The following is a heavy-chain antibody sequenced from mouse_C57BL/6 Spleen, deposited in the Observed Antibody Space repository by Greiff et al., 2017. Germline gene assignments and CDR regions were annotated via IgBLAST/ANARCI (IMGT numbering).Heavy chain of an antibody. V-gene: IGHV5-17*01. D-gene: IGHD2-5*01. CDR3: AKGDYTLGSNYGAMDY. CDR1: GFTFSDYG. Sequence: EVQLVESGGGLVKPGGSLKLSCAASGFTFSDYGMHWVRQAPEKGLEWVAYISSGSSTIYYADTVKGRFTISRDNAKNTLFLQMTSLRSEDTAMYYCAKGDYTLGSNYGAMDYWGQGTSVTVSS. CDR2: ISSGSSTI. J-gene: IGHJ4*01.